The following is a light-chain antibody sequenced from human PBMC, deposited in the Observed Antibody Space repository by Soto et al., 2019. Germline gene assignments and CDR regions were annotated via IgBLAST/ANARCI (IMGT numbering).Light chain of an antibody. CDR1: QSVSSH. CDR2: GAS. Sequence: EVVSTHAPATLSLAPGDRATLSCGAIQSVSSHFAWYQQKSGQAPRLLIYGASKRATGIPARFSGSGSGTDFTLTLSSLEPEDFAVYYCQQRSNWPTFGQGTRLEI. J-gene: IGKJ5*01. CDR3: QQRSNWPT. V-gene: IGKV3-11*01.